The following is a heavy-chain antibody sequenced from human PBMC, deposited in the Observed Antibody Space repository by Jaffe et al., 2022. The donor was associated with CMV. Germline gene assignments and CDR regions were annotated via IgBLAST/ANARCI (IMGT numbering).Heavy chain of an antibody. J-gene: IGHJ4*02. D-gene: IGHD3-22*01. CDR3: AVDNYYDSSGYPI. CDR2: IYYSGST. CDR1: GGSISSSSYY. Sequence: QLQLQESGPGLVKPSETLSLTCTVSGGSISSSSYYWGWIRQPPGKGLEWIGSIYYSGSTYYNPSLKSRVTISVDTSKNQFSLKLSSVTAADTAVYYCAVDNYYDSSGYPIWGQGTLVTVSS. V-gene: IGHV4-39*01.